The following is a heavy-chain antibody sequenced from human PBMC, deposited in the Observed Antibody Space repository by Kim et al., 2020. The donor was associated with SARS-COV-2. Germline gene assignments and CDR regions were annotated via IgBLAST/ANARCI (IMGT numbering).Heavy chain of an antibody. D-gene: IGHD3-10*01. J-gene: IGHJ6*02. Sequence: GGSLRLSCAASGFTFSNAWMSWVRQAPGKGLEWVGRIKSKTDGGTTDYAAPVKGRFTISRDDSKNTLYLQMNSLKTEDTAVYYCTTAIVRGAKGTWATRYYYSDGMDVWGQGTTVTVSS. CDR1: GFTFSNAW. CDR2: IKSKTDGGTT. CDR3: TTAIVRGAKGTWATRYYYSDGMDV. V-gene: IGHV3-15*01.